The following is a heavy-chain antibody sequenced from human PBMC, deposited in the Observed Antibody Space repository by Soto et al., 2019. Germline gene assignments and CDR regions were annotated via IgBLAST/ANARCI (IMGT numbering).Heavy chain of an antibody. J-gene: IGHJ3*02. D-gene: IGHD3-22*01. V-gene: IGHV4-31*03. CDR2: IYYSGST. CDR1: GGSVSSPGNY. CDR3: ARAPYYYDSTGYPSLAAFDI. Sequence: SETLSLTCTVSGGSVSSPGNYWSWIRHHPGKGLEWIGYIYYSGSTYYNPSLKSRLTISVDTSKNQFSLKLSSVTAADTAVYFCARAPYYYDSTGYPSLAAFDIWGQGTMVTVS.